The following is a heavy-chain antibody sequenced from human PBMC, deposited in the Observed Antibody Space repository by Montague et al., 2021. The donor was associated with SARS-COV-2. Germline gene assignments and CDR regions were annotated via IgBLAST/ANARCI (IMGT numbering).Heavy chain of an antibody. D-gene: IGHD3-10*01. Sequence: SETLSLTCAVYGGSFSGYYWSWIRLPPGKGLEWIGEINHSGSANYNPSLKSRVTISVDTSKNQFSLKLSSVTAADTAVYYCARVRYYGSGTSLGMDVWGQGTTVTVSS. CDR1: GGSFSGYY. CDR2: INHSGSA. CDR3: ARVRYYGSGTSLGMDV. V-gene: IGHV4-34*01. J-gene: IGHJ6*02.